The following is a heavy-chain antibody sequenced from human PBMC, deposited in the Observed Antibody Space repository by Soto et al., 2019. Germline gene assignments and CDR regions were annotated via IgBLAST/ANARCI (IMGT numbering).Heavy chain of an antibody. CDR3: AKGRTKHLGESPNPFDY. J-gene: IGHJ4*02. D-gene: IGHD3-16*01. Sequence: EVQLLESGGGLVQPGGSLRLSCAASGFTFSSYAMSWVRQAPGKGLEWVSAISGSGGSTYYADSVKGRFTISRDNSKNTLYLQMNSLRVEDTAVYYCAKGRTKHLGESPNPFDYWGQGTLVTVSS. CDR1: GFTFSSYA. V-gene: IGHV3-23*01. CDR2: ISGSGGST.